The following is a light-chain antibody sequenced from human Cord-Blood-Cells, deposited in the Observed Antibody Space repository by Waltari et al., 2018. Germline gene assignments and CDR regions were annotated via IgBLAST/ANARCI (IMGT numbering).Light chain of an antibody. CDR3: QQSYSTPRT. CDR1: QSISSY. J-gene: IGKJ2*01. Sequence: DIQMTQSPSSLSASVGDRVTITCRASQSISSYLNWYQQKPGKAPKLLIYAASSLQSGVPSMCSGSGSGTDFTLTISSLQPEDFATYYCQQSYSTPRTFGQGTKLEIK. CDR2: AAS. V-gene: IGKV1-39*01.